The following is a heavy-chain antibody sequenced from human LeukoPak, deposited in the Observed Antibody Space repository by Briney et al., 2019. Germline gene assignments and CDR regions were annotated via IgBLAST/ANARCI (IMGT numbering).Heavy chain of an antibody. Sequence: GGSLRLSCAASEFTFSNYEMNWVRQAPGKGLEWVSYISSGGSTIYYADSVRDRSTISSDNPKNSLYLQMNSLRAEDTAVYYCARGPNYGSRSYADYWGQGTLVTVSS. CDR2: ISSGGSTI. J-gene: IGHJ4*02. D-gene: IGHD3-10*01. CDR1: EFTFSNYE. V-gene: IGHV3-48*03. CDR3: ARGPNYGSRSYADY.